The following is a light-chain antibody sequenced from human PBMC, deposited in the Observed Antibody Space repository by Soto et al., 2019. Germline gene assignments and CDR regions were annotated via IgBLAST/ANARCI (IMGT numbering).Light chain of an antibody. Sequence: EIVMTQSPATLSVSPGERATLSCRASQSIDNDLAWYQQKPGQAPRLLIYGAATRATGIPVRFSGSRSGTLFTLTINSLQSEDLAVYYCQQYHRWPPLTFGGGTKVEIK. V-gene: IGKV3-15*01. CDR3: QQYHRWPPLT. J-gene: IGKJ4*01. CDR2: GAA. CDR1: QSIDND.